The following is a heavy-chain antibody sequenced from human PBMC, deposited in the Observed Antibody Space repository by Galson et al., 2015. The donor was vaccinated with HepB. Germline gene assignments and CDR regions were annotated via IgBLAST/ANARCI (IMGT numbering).Heavy chain of an antibody. CDR2: IYSGGHA. CDR1: GFTVSNSY. V-gene: IGHV3-53*01. CDR3: ASPFCIGGNCYPLWY. Sequence: SLRLSCAASGFTVSNSYVSWVRQAPGKGLEWLSVIYSGGHAFYADSVQGRFTISRDTSKNTVYLQMKSLRAEDTAVYYCASPFCIGGNCYPLWYWGQGTLVTVSS. D-gene: IGHD2-15*01. J-gene: IGHJ4*02.